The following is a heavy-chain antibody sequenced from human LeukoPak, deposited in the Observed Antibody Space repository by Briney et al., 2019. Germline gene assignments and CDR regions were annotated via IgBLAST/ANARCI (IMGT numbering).Heavy chain of an antibody. J-gene: IGHJ4*02. CDR3: ASGFNCSSTSCYHFDY. V-gene: IGHV4-34*01. CDR1: GGSFSGYY. D-gene: IGHD2-2*01. CDR2: INHSGST. Sequence: SETLSLTCAVYGGSFSGYYWSWIRQPPGKGLEWIGEINHSGSTNYNPSLKSRVTISVDTSKNQFSLKLSSVTAADTAVYYCASGFNCSSTSCYHFDYGGQGTLVTVSS.